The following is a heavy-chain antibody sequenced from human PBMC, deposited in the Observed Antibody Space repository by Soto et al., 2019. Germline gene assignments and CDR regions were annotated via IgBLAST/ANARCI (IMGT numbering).Heavy chain of an antibody. J-gene: IGHJ6*02. Sequence: QVQLQESGPGLVKPSQTLSLTCTVSGGSIISGGDYWSWIRQHTGKGLEWIGYIYYSGSTYYNPSLQSRVTISVDTSKNQFSLKLSSVTAADTAVYSCSRFGRGEYYYYGMDVWGQGTTFTVSS. CDR3: SRFGRGEYYYYGMDV. CDR2: IYYSGST. CDR1: GGSIISGGDY. V-gene: IGHV4-31*03. D-gene: IGHD2-15*01.